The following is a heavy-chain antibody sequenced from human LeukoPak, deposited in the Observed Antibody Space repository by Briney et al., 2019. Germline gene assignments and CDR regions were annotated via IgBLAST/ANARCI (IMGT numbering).Heavy chain of an antibody. J-gene: IGHJ4*02. D-gene: IGHD6-13*01. CDR2: IYYSGST. CDR1: GDSISSSSYY. V-gene: IGHV4-39*07. Sequence: SETLSLTCTVSGDSISSSSYYWDWIRQPPGKGLEWIGCIYYSGSTYYNPSLKSRVTISVDTSKNQFSLKLSSVTAADTAVYYCAREGPHSSSYNYWGQGTLVTVSS. CDR3: AREGPHSSSYNY.